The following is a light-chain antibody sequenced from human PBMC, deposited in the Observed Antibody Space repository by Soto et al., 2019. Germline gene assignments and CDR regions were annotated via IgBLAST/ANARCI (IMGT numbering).Light chain of an antibody. CDR2: KXS. J-gene: IGKJ1*01. Sequence: TQLTQSPSSLSASVGDRVKXTCRASHTISSLLAWYQQKXGXAPKXXXVKXSSLQTGGPSKFSGSGSGTEFTLTISSLHPDYFATYYCQQYDSYPWTFGQGTKVDIK. V-gene: IGKV1-5*03. CDR1: HTISSL. CDR3: QQYDSYPWT.